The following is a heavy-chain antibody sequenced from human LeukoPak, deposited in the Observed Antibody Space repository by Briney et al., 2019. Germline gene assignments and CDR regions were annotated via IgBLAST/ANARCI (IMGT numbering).Heavy chain of an antibody. D-gene: IGHD3-22*01. J-gene: IGHJ4*02. CDR1: GGSISSSSYF. Sequence: SETLSLICTVFGGSISSSSYFWGWIRQPAGKGLEWIGEMDHSGSANYIPSLKSRVTMSVDTSKNQFSLKLSSVTAADTAVYYCARRLSMIVVVFDSWGQGSLVTVSS. CDR3: ARRLSMIVVVFDS. V-gene: IGHV4-39*07. CDR2: MDHSGSA.